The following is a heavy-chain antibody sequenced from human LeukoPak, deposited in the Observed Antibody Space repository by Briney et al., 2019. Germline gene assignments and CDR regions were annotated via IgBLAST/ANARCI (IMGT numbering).Heavy chain of an antibody. D-gene: IGHD3-3*01. CDR2: IYSGGST. J-gene: IGHJ4*02. Sequence: PGGSLRLSCAASRFTVSSNYMSWVRQAPGKGLEWVSVIYSGGSTYYADSVKGRFTISRDNSKNTLYLQMNSLRAEDTAVYYCARDPDFWSGKDYWGQGTLVTVSS. V-gene: IGHV3-66*02. CDR1: RFTVSSNY. CDR3: ARDPDFWSGKDY.